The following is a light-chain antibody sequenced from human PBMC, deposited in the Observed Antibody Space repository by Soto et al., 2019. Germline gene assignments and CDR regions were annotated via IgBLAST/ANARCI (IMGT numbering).Light chain of an antibody. CDR2: GAS. V-gene: IGKV3-20*01. Sequence: EIVLTQSPGTLSSSPGERTTLSCRASQSVSSSYLAWYQQKPGQAPRLLIYGASSRATGIPDRFSGSGSGTDLTLTISRLEPEDFAVYYCQQYGSSPRTFGEGTKVEIK. J-gene: IGKJ1*01. CDR3: QQYGSSPRT. CDR1: QSVSSSY.